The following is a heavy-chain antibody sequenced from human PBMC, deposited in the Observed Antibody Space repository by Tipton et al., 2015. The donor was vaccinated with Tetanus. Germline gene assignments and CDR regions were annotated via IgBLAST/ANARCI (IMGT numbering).Heavy chain of an antibody. CDR1: GGLLSTGGYS. CDR2: DYHTGST. V-gene: IGHV4-30-2*01. J-gene: IGHJ4*02. D-gene: IGHD1-26*01. CDR3: VRGRGSGAQSFGFEH. Sequence: TLSLTCAVSGGLLSTGGYSWGWIRQTPGQGLEWIGDDYHTGSTYYNPSLRGRVTISTVGSKNHVSLRLTSVTAADTGVYFCVRGRGSGAQSFGFEHWGRGPQVIVSS.